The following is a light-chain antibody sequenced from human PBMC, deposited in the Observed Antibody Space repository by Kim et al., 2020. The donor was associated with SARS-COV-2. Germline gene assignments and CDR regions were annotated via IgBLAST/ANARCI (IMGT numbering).Light chain of an antibody. J-gene: IGLJ2*01. Sequence: SVSPSKTASITCSGDKLGDKYACWYQQKPGQSPVLVIYQDSKRPSGIPERFSGSNSGNTATLTISGTQAMDEADYYCQAWDSSTVVFGGGTQLTVL. V-gene: IGLV3-1*01. CDR3: QAWDSSTVV. CDR1: KLGDKY. CDR2: QDS.